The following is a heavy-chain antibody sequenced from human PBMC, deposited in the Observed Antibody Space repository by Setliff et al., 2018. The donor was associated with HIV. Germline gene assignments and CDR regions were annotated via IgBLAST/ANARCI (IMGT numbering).Heavy chain of an antibody. J-gene: IGHJ4*02. CDR1: GYTLTSYD. CDR3: ARGSDLRQFSGGPDY. CDR2: MNPNSGNT. D-gene: IGHD3-10*01. V-gene: IGHV1-8*02. Sequence: ASVKVSCKASGYTLTSYDINWVRQATGQGLEWMGWMNPNSGNTGYAQKFQGRVTMTRNTSISTAYMGLSSLRSEDTAVYYCARGSDLRQFSGGPDYLGQGTLVTVSS.